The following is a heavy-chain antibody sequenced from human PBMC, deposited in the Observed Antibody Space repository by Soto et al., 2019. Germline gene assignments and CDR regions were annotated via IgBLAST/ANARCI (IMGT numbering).Heavy chain of an antibody. D-gene: IGHD6-19*01. CDR2: ISGSGGST. Sequence: EVQLLESGGGLVQPGGSLRLSCTASGFTFSSDAMNWVRQAPGKGLEWVSVISGSGGSTYYADSVKGRFTISRDNSKNTLYLQMNSLRAEDTAVYYCASRTSGWYFDYWGQGTLVTVYS. CDR3: ASRTSGWYFDY. V-gene: IGHV3-23*01. J-gene: IGHJ4*02. CDR1: GFTFSSDA.